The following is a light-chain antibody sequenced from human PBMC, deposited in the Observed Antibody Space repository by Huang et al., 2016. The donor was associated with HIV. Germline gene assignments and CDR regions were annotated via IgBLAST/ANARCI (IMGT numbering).Light chain of an antibody. Sequence: DIQMTQSPSSLSASVGDRVTITCLASHNIINYLNWYQQKPGKAPNLLIYGTSTLQSGVSSRFSGSGSGTDFTLTISSLQPEDFATYYCQQSYSISYSFGQGTRLEI. CDR3: QQSYSISYS. CDR2: GTS. J-gene: IGKJ2*01. CDR1: HNIINY. V-gene: IGKV1-39*01.